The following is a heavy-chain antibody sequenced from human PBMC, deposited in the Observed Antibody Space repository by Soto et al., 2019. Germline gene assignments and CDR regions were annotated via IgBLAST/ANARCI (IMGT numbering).Heavy chain of an antibody. CDR2: IYYSGST. CDR3: ASPSYYDSSGYSPGYFHP. CDR1: GGSVSSGSYY. J-gene: IGHJ1*01. D-gene: IGHD3-22*01. V-gene: IGHV4-61*01. Sequence: TRSLTCSVSGGSVSSGSYYWSWIRQPPGKGLEWIGYIYYSGSTNYNPSLKSRVTISVDTSKNQFSLKLSSVTAADTAVYYGASPSYYDSSGYSPGYFHPWGQGTLVTVS.